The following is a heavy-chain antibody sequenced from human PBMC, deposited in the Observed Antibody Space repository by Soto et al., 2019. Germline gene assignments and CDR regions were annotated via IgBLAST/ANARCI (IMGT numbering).Heavy chain of an antibody. V-gene: IGHV3-20*01. J-gene: IGHJ6*03. Sequence: EELLVESGGGVVRPGGSLRLSCAASGFRFDDYGMSWVRQVPGKGLEWVSGMNWNGEKIGYADSVKGRFTISRDNAKNSLYLQMNNLRAEDTASYHCARQNCNYYYYYMDVWGKGTTVTVSS. CDR1: GFRFDDYG. CDR3: ARQNCNYYYYYMDV. D-gene: IGHD1-1*01. CDR2: MNWNGEKI.